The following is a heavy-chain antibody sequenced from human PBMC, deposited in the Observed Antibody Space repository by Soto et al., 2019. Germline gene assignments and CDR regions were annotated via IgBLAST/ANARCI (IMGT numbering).Heavy chain of an antibody. J-gene: IGHJ6*02. CDR1: GFTFSSYW. Sequence: EVQLVESGGGLVQPGGSLRLSCAASGFTFSSYWMSWVRQAPGKGLEWVANIKQDGSEKYYVDSVKGRFTISRDNAKNSLYLQMNSLRAEDTAVYYCARGGTVVTPGTCYGMDVWGQGTTVTVSS. CDR2: IKQDGSEK. D-gene: IGHD2-21*02. V-gene: IGHV3-7*03. CDR3: ARGGTVVTPGTCYGMDV.